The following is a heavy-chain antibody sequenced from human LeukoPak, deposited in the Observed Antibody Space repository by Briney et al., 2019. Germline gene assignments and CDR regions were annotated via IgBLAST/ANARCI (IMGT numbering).Heavy chain of an antibody. V-gene: IGHV4-4*02. Sequence: PSETLSLTCAVSGGSISSSNWWRWVRQPPGKGLEWIGEVYHGGSTNFNPSLKSRVTISVDRSKNQFSLRLSSVTAADTAVYYCARGEEHGSGTVQFDYWGQGTLVTVSS. D-gene: IGHD3-10*01. CDR1: GGSISSSNW. CDR3: ARGEEHGSGTVQFDY. CDR2: VYHGGST. J-gene: IGHJ4*02.